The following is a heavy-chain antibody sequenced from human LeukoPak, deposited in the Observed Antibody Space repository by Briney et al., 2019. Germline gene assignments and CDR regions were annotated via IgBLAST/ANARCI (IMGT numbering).Heavy chain of an antibody. D-gene: IGHD3-10*01. Sequence: ASVKVSCKASGYTFTSYDINWVRQATGQGLEWMGWMNPNSGNTGYAQKFQGRVTMTRNTSISTAYMELSSLRSEDTAVYYCARALTMVRYWRNWFYPWGQGTLVTVSS. J-gene: IGHJ5*02. CDR1: GYTFTSYD. CDR2: MNPNSGNT. CDR3: ARALTMVRYWRNWFYP. V-gene: IGHV1-8*01.